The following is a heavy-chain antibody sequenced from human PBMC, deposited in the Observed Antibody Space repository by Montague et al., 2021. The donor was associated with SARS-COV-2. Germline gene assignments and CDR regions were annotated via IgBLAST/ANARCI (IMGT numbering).Heavy chain of an antibody. CDR3: ARGVDTGVVTVTGGFDS. Sequence: TLSLTCTVSGGSISRGYYYWSWIRLPAGTGLEWIGRIYRSGGPXYXXXXEXRVVLSVDTSRNQFSMKMTSVTAADTAMYYCARGVDTGVVTVTGGFDSWGQGTLVIVSS. J-gene: IGHJ4*02. V-gene: IGHV4-61*02. CDR1: GGSISRGYYY. CDR2: IYRSGGP. D-gene: IGHD5-18*01.